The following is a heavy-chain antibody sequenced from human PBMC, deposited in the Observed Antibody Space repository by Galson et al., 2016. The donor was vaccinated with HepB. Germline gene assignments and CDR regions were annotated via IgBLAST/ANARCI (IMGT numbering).Heavy chain of an antibody. CDR3: AKRVSSSKYFDY. D-gene: IGHD2-2*01. Sequence: SLRLSCAASGSTFSSYAMSWVRQAPGKGLEWVSVISNSGGSTYYADSVKGRFTISRDNSKNTLYLQMNSLRADDTAVYYCAKRVSSSKYFDYWGQGTLVTVSS. CDR2: ISNSGGST. J-gene: IGHJ4*02. CDR1: GSTFSSYA. V-gene: IGHV3-23*01.